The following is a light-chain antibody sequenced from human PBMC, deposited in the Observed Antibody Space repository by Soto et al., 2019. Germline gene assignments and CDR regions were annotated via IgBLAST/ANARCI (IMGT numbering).Light chain of an antibody. J-gene: IGKJ4*01. CDR1: QDISNY. CDR2: DAS. V-gene: IGKV1-33*01. Sequence: DIQMTQSPSSLSASVGDRVTTTCQASQDISNYLNWYQQKPGKAPKLLIYDASNLETGVPSRFSGSGSGTDFTFTICSLQPEDFATYYCQQYDHLPTFGGGTKVDIK. CDR3: QQYDHLPT.